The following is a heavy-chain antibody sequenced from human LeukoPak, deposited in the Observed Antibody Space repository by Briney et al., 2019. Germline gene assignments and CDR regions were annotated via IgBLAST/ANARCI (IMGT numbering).Heavy chain of an antibody. CDR1: GYTFTGYY. Sequence: ASVKVSCKASGYTFTGYYMHWVRQAPGQGLEWMGWINPNSGGTNYAQKFQGWVTMTRDTSISTAHMELSRLRSDDTAVYYCATSPKEDYGDYVEGYYYYGMDVWGQGTTVTVSS. D-gene: IGHD4-17*01. CDR2: INPNSGGT. CDR3: ATSPKEDYGDYVEGYYYYGMDV. V-gene: IGHV1-2*04. J-gene: IGHJ6*02.